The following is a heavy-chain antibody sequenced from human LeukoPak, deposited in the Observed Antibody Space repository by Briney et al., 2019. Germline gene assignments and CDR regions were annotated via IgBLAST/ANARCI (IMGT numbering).Heavy chain of an antibody. V-gene: IGHV3-30*18. D-gene: IGHD7-27*01. Sequence: PGGSLRLPCAASGFTFSSYVMHWVRQAPGKGLEWGAVISYDGSKKFYADSVKGRFTISRDNCKNTLYLQMNSLRTEDTAVYYCAKDSSAGDFYFDYWGQGTLVTVSS. CDR3: AKDSSAGDFYFDY. CDR1: GFTFSSYV. CDR2: ISYDGSKK. J-gene: IGHJ4*02.